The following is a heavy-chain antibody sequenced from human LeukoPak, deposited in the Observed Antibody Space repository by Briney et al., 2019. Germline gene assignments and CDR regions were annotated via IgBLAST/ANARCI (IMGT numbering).Heavy chain of an antibody. CDR3: ARGGVVGATGWFDP. J-gene: IGHJ5*02. CDR1: GFTFSSYS. Sequence: GGSLRLSCAASGFTFSSYSMNWVRQAPGKGLEWVSSISSSSSYIYYADSVKGRFTISRDNAKNSLYLQMNSLRAEDTAVYYCARGGVVGATGWFDPWGQGILVTVSS. V-gene: IGHV3-21*04. CDR2: ISSSSSYI. D-gene: IGHD1-26*01.